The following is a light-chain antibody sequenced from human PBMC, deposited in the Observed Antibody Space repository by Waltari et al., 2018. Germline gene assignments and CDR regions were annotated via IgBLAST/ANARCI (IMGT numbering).Light chain of an antibody. V-gene: IGKV3D-20*02. J-gene: IGKJ1*01. Sequence: EIMLPQSPATLSLSPGERATLSCRASQSISKYLIWYQQKPGQAPRLLIYETSRRATGIPDRFSGSGSGTDFSLTISRLEPEDFAVYYCQNHERLPATFGQGTKVEFK. CDR1: QSISKY. CDR2: ETS. CDR3: QNHERLPAT.